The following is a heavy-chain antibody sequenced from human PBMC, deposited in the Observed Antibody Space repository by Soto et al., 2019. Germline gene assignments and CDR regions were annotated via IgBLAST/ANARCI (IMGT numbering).Heavy chain of an antibody. CDR3: ARLANQDVLELLDNWFDP. CDR2: IYPGDSDT. CDR1: GYSFTSYW. Sequence: PGESLKISCKGSGYSFTSYWIGWVRQMPGKGLEWMGIIYPGDSDTRYSPSFQGQVTISADKSISTAYLQWSSLKASDTAMYYCARLANQDVLELLDNWFDPWGQGTLVTVSS. D-gene: IGHD2-15*01. J-gene: IGHJ5*02. V-gene: IGHV5-51*01.